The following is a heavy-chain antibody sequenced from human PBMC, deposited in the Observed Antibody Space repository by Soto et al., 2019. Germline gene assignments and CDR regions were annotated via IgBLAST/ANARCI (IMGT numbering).Heavy chain of an antibody. Sequence: QVQLVESGGGGVQPGRSLRLSCAASGFTFSSYAMHGVRQAPGKGLEWVAVISYDGSNKYYADSVKGRFTISRDNSKNTLYLQMNSLRAEDTAVYYCARGEMATIIWGQGTLVTVSS. CDR2: ISYDGSNK. CDR3: ARGEMATII. J-gene: IGHJ4*02. D-gene: IGHD5-12*01. CDR1: GFTFSSYA. V-gene: IGHV3-30-3*01.